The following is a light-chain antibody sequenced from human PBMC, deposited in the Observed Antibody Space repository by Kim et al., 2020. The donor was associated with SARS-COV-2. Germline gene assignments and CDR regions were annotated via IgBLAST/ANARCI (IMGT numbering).Light chain of an antibody. CDR2: GTS. J-gene: IGKJ5*01. CDR3: QQYDTSPIT. Sequence: LSPGERATLSCRASQSVGTYLAWYQQKPGQASSLLIQGTSSRSTGIPDRFSGSGSGTDFTLTISRLEPEDFAVYYCQQYDTSPITFGQGTRLEIK. CDR1: QSVGTY. V-gene: IGKV3-20*01.